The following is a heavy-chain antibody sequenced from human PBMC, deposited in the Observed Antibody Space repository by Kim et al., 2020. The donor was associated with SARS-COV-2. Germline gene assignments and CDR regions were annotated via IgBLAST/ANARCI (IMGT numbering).Heavy chain of an antibody. V-gene: IGHV3-23*01. Sequence: GGSLRLSCAASGFTFSSYAMSWVRQAPGKGLEWVSAISGSGGSTYYADSVKGRFTISRDNSKNTLYLQMNSLRAEDTAVYYCAKMRILSGYLPRRGFDYWGQGTLVTVSS. D-gene: IGHD5-12*01. J-gene: IGHJ4*02. CDR3: AKMRILSGYLPRRGFDY. CDR2: ISGSGGST. CDR1: GFTFSSYA.